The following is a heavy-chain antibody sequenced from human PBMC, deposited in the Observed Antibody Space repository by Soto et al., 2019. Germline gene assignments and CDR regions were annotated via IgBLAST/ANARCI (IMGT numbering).Heavy chain of an antibody. J-gene: IGHJ4*02. CDR2: IYSGGTT. D-gene: IGHD2-8*01. V-gene: IGHV3-53*02. Sequence: EVQLVETGGGLIQPGGSLRLSCAVSGFTVSSNYMNWVRRAPGKGLEWVSVIYSGGTTDYADSMKGRFTISRDSSKNTLYLQMNSLRAEDTAVYYCARGLSLSEWWFDYWGQGTLVTVSS. CDR1: GFTVSSNY. CDR3: ARGLSLSEWWFDY.